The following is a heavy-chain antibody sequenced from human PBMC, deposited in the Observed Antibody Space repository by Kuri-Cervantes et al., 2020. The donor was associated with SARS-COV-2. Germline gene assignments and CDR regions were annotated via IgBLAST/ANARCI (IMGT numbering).Heavy chain of an antibody. CDR2: IRSKANSYAT. V-gene: IGHV3-73*01. CDR1: GFTFSGSA. CDR3: TRRVPNWNDEGSLGAFDI. D-gene: IGHD1-1*01. J-gene: IGHJ3*02. Sequence: ETLSLTCAASGFTFSGSAMHWVRQASGKGLEWVGRIRSKANSYATAYAASVKGRFTISRDDSKNTAYLQMNSLKTEDTAVYYCTRRVPNWNDEGSLGAFDIWGQGTMVTVSS.